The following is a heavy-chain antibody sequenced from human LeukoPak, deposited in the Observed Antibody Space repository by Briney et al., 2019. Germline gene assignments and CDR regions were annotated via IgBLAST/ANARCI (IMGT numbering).Heavy chain of an antibody. CDR1: GFTFSSYA. Sequence: GGSLRLSCAASGFTFSSYAMHWVRQAPGKGLEWVAVISYDGSNKYYADSVKGRFTISRDNSKNTLYLQMNSLRAEDTAVYYCAKDSERWFGELDYYYMDVWGKGTTVTVSS. CDR3: AKDSERWFGELDYYYMDV. CDR2: ISYDGSNK. D-gene: IGHD3-10*01. V-gene: IGHV3-30-3*01. J-gene: IGHJ6*03.